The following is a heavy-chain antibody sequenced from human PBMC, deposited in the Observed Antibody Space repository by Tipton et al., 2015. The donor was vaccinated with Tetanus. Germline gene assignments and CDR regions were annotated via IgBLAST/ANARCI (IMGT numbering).Heavy chain of an antibody. Sequence: TLSLTCNVSGASINAGGYLWTWVRQHPGKALEWIGNIYYFTARTSPTPSLDSRVSISVDTSKNQFSLRLTSVTAADTAVYYCAKLIRQWLTPDFNNWGQGALVTVSS. D-gene: IGHD6-19*01. CDR1: GASINAGGYL. J-gene: IGHJ4*02. CDR3: AKLIRQWLTPDFNN. V-gene: IGHV4-31*03. CDR2: IYYFTART.